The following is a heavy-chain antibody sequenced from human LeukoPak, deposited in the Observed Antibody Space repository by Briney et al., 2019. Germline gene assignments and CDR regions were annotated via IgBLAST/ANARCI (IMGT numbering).Heavy chain of an antibody. CDR1: GYTFTSYD. D-gene: IGHD6-13*01. CDR3: ARGERAAAGTSFDY. J-gene: IGHJ4*02. CDR2: INPNSGGT. Sequence: ASVKVSCKASGYTFTSYDINWVRQAAGQGLEWMGWINPNSGGTNYAQKFQGRVTMTRDTSISTAYMELSSLRSEDTAVYYCARGERAAAGTSFDYWGQGTLVTVSS. V-gene: IGHV1-2*02.